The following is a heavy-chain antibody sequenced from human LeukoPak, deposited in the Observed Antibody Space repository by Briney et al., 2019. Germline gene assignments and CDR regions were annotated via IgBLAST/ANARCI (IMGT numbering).Heavy chain of an antibody. CDR3: ARDGTVTTAPFDY. CDR2: ISGDGGST. D-gene: IGHD4-17*01. Sequence: PGGSLRLSCAASGFTFDDYAMHWVRQAPGKGLEWVSLISGDGGSTYHADSVEGRFTISRDNAKNSLYLQMNSLRAEDTAVYYCARDGTVTTAPFDYWGQGTLVTVSS. CDR1: GFTFDDYA. J-gene: IGHJ4*02. V-gene: IGHV3-43*02.